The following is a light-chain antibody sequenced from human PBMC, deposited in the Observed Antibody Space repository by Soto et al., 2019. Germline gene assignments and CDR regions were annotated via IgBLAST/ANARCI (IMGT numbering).Light chain of an antibody. CDR3: QQYNEWPLI. CDR1: QSVSNN. J-gene: IGKJ3*01. Sequence: EIVMTQSPATLSVSPGERATLSCRASQSVSNNLAWYQQKPGQGPWLLMYGASTRATGIPARFSGSGSGTEFTLTISSLQSEDSAVYYCQQYNEWPLIFGPGTKLDIK. V-gene: IGKV3-15*01. CDR2: GAS.